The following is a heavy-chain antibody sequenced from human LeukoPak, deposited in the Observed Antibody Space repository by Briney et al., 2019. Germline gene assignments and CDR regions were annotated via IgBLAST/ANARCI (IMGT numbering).Heavy chain of an antibody. V-gene: IGHV1-18*01. CDR3: ARDFLAGIGYGDY. Sequence: ASVKVSCKTSGYSFTNYGISWVRQAPGQGLEWMGWINTYNGNTDYIQKLQGRVTMTTDTSTSTAYMELRSLTSDDTAAYYCARDFLAGIGYGDYWGQGTLVAVS. D-gene: IGHD6-19*01. CDR1: GYSFTNYG. J-gene: IGHJ4*02. CDR2: INTYNGNT.